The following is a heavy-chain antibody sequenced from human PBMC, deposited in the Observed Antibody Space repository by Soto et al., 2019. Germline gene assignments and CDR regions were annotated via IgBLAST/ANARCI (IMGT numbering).Heavy chain of an antibody. CDR3: ARVSPSICGGGNCYRMDSYFDS. D-gene: IGHD2-21*01. CDR2: IIPLFGTP. Sequence: QVQLVQSGAEVKKPGSSLKVSCKTSGVTFSTSGISWVRQGPGQGLEWMGGIIPLFGTPKYARKFQGRVSITADDSATTSNLELSGLSSDDTAIYYFARVSPSICGGGNCYRMDSYFDSWGQGSQVVVSS. CDR1: GVTFSTSG. V-gene: IGHV1-69*01. J-gene: IGHJ4*03.